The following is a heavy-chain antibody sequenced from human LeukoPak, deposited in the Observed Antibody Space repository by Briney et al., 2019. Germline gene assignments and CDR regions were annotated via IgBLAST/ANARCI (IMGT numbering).Heavy chain of an antibody. J-gene: IGHJ4*02. CDR3: ARLYNWNYEDYFDY. V-gene: IGHV4-59*01. D-gene: IGHD1-7*01. CDR2: IYYSGST. Sequence: SETLSLTCTVSGGSISSYYWSWIRQPPGKGLECIGYIYYSGSTNYNPSLKSRVTISVDTSKNQFSLKLSSVTAADTAVYYCARLYNWNYEDYFDYLGQGTLVTVSS. CDR1: GGSISSYY.